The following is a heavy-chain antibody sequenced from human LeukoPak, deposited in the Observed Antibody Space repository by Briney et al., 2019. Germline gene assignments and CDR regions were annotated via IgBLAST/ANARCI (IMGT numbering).Heavy chain of an antibody. V-gene: IGHV3-20*04. D-gene: IGHD4-11*01. J-gene: IGHJ4*02. CDR3: ARANYSPYYFDY. CDR1: GFTFEDYG. CDR2: INWHGGST. Sequence: GGSLRLSCVASGFTFEDYGMSWVRQPAGKGLEWVSSINWHGGSTHYAESVKGRFTISRDNAKNSLFLQMNSLRAEDTALYCCARANYSPYYFDYWGQGTLVTVSS.